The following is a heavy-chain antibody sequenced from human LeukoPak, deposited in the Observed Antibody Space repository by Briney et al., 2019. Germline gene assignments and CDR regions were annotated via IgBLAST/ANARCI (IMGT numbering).Heavy chain of an antibody. V-gene: IGHV1-24*01. Sequence: AASVKVSCKVSGYTLTELSMHWVRQAPGKGLEWMGGFDPEDGETIYAQKFQGRVTMTEDASTDTAYMELSSLRSEDTAVYYCATDLKGRLERRGFDYWGQGTLVTVSS. CDR2: FDPEDGET. CDR3: ATDLKGRLERRGFDY. CDR1: GYTLTELS. J-gene: IGHJ4*02. D-gene: IGHD1-1*01.